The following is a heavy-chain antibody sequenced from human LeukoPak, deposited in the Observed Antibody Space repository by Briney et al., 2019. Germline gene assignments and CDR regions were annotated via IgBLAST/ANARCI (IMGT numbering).Heavy chain of an antibody. CDR2: ISDSGRAT. Sequence: GGSLRLSCAASGFTFSGYAISWVRQAPGKGLEWVSGISDSGRATYYADSVKGRYTISRDNSKNTVSLQMNSLTAEDTAVYFCARHDSFIPYWGQGTPVTVSP. V-gene: IGHV3-23*01. CDR1: GFTFSGYA. D-gene: IGHD5-18*01. CDR3: ARHDSFIPY. J-gene: IGHJ4*02.